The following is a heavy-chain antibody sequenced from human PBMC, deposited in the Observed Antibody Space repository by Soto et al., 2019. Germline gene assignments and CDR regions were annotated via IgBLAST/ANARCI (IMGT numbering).Heavy chain of an antibody. D-gene: IGHD5-12*01. CDR3: ASIVTTIY. CDR1: GFTFSSYD. Sequence: PGGSLRLSCAASGFTFSSYDMSWVRQAPGKGLEWVSFITAIGDYTYYADSVKGRFTITRDNSKSTLYLHMNSLRAEDTAVYYCASIVTTIYWGEGTLVTVSS. CDR2: ITAIGDYT. V-gene: IGHV3-23*01. J-gene: IGHJ4*02.